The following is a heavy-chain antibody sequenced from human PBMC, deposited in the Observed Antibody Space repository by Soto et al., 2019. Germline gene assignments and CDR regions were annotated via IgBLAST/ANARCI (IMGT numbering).Heavy chain of an antibody. CDR3: AGGSGSPPTWSASGFDP. Sequence: GASVKGACKASGGRFSSDTISWVRQAQGQGLEWMGRIIPILGIANYAQKFQGRVTITADKSTSTAYMELSSLRSEDTAVYYCAGGSGSPPTWSASGFDPWGQGTLVTVSS. V-gene: IGHV1-69*02. J-gene: IGHJ5*02. D-gene: IGHD6-13*01. CDR2: IIPILGIA. CDR1: GGRFSSDT.